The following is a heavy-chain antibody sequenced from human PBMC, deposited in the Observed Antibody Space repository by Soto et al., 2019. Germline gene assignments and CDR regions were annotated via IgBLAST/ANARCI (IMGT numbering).Heavy chain of an antibody. J-gene: IGHJ6*01. V-gene: IGHV3-74*01. CDR2: INPEGSST. D-gene: IGHD3-9*01. CDR1: GFSFSNYW. Sequence: EVQLVESGGGLVQPGGSLRLSCVDSGFSFSNYWMHWVRQGPGKGLLWVARINPEGSSTNYAASAEARFTITRDNARNAVNLQMNTLRAEDTSAYYCASSAVGYYFEWWQGPTVTVSS. CDR3: ASSAVGYYFE.